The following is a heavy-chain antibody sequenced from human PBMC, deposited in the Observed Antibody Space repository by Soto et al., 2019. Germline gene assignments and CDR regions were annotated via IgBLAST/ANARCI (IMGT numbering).Heavy chain of an antibody. CDR2: INDDGGST. CDR1: GFTFNNYA. D-gene: IGHD2-2*01. V-gene: IGHV3-23*01. CDR3: ARGLVPAAKTSLNDY. Sequence: PGGSLRLSCAASGFTFNNYAMTWVRQAPGKGLEWVSTINDDGGSTYYADSVKGRFTISRDNSKKTLHLQMNSLRAEDTAVYYCARGLVPAAKTSLNDYWGQGTLVTVSS. J-gene: IGHJ4*02.